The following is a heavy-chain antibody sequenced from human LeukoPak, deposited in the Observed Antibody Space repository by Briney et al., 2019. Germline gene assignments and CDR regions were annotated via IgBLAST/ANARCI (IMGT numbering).Heavy chain of an antibody. D-gene: IGHD7-27*01. V-gene: IGHV4-4*07. CDR2: IYTGGNT. Sequence: SETLSLTCTVSGASISSYYWSWIRQPAGKGLEWIGRIYTGGNTKYNPSLKSRVTMSVDTSKNQFSLKVSSVTAADTAVYYCARHQGSGDESYFDYWGQGTLVTVSS. J-gene: IGHJ4*02. CDR3: ARHQGSGDESYFDY. CDR1: GASISSYY.